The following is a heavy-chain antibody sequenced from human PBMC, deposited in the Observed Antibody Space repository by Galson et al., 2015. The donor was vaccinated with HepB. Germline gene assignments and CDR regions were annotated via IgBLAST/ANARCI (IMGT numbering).Heavy chain of an antibody. CDR1: GGSINRTSYY. CDR3: ARPSRESVILILMGTFDV. CDR2: IYYTGKT. V-gene: IGHV4-39*01. Sequence: ETLSLTCSVSGGSINRTSYYWGWIRQPPGKGLEWIASIYYTGKTHYNPSLKSRVTISVDASKNQFSLRLRSVTAADTAMYYCARPSRESVILILMGTFDVWGQGAMVTVSS. D-gene: IGHD3-16*01. J-gene: IGHJ3*01.